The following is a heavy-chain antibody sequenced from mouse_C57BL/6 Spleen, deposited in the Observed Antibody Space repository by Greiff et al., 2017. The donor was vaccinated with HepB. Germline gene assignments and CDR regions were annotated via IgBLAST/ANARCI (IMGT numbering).Heavy chain of an antibody. CDR1: GYTFTNYW. D-gene: IGHD1-2*01. V-gene: IGHV1-63*01. CDR2: IYPGGGYT. Sequence: QVHVKQSGAELVRPGTSVKMSCKASGYTFTNYWIGWAKQRPGHGLEWIGDIYPGGGYTNYNEKFKGKATLTADKSSSTAHMQFSSLTSEDSAIYYCARGTTARYFDYWGQGTTLTVSS. CDR3: ARGTTARYFDY. J-gene: IGHJ2*01.